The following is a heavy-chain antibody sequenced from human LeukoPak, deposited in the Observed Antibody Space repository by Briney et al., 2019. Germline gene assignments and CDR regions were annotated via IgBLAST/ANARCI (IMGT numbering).Heavy chain of an antibody. Sequence: SETLSLTCAVSGGSISSGSYSWSWIRQPPGKGLEWIGYIYPRGSTYYNPSLKSRVILSLDKSANQFSLNLSSVTAADTAVYYCARFSPRAMGIYLDFWGQGTLVTVSS. D-gene: IGHD7-27*01. J-gene: IGHJ4*02. CDR2: IYPRGST. V-gene: IGHV4-30-2*01. CDR1: GGSISSGSYS. CDR3: ARFSPRAMGIYLDF.